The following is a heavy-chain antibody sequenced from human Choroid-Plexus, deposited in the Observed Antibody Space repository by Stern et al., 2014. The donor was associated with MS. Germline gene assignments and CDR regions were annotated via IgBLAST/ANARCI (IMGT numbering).Heavy chain of an antibody. J-gene: IGHJ4*02. CDR3: ARGPPDYYDSSGYYTY. CDR1: GGSISRGGYY. V-gene: IGHV4-31*03. D-gene: IGHD3-22*01. Sequence: VQLVESGPGLVKPSQTLSLTCTVSGGSISRGGYYWSWIRQHPGKGLAWIGYIYYRGSTYDNPSLKSRVSISVDTSKNQFSLKLSSVTAADTAVYYCARGPPDYYDSSGYYTYWGQGTLVTVSS. CDR2: IYYRGST.